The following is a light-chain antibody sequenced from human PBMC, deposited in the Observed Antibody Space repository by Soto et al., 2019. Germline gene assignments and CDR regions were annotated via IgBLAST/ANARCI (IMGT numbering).Light chain of an antibody. V-gene: IGLV2-11*01. CDR3: SSYAGSYTWI. J-gene: IGLJ1*01. Sequence: QSALTQPRSVSGSPGQSVTVSCTGTSRDVGVYSYVSWFQQHPGKAPQLLIYDVTKRPSGVPDRFSGSKSGNTAALTISGLQPEDEAEYFCSSYAGSYTWIFGSGTKLTVL. CDR1: SRDVGVYSY. CDR2: DVT.